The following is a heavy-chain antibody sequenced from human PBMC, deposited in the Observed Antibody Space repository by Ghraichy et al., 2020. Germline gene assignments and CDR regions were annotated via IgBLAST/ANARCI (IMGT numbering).Heavy chain of an antibody. CDR1: GGSISSGGYS. Sequence: SETLSLTCTVSGGSISSGGYSWSWIRQHPGKGLEWIGSMYYSGSTYYNPSLKSRITISIDTSKNQFSLKLISVTAADTAVYYCARYYYDSSGYSNWFDPWGQGTLVTVSS. CDR2: MYYSGST. V-gene: IGHV4-31*03. CDR3: ARYYYDSSGYSNWFDP. J-gene: IGHJ5*02. D-gene: IGHD3-22*01.